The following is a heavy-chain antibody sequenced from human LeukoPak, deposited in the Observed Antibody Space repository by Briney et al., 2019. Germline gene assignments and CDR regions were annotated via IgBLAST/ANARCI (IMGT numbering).Heavy chain of an antibody. J-gene: IGHJ4*02. CDR2: IYYSGST. CDR1: GGSISSSSYY. Sequence: PSETLSLTCTVSGGSISSSSYYWGWIRQPPGKGLEWIGSIYYSGSTYYNPSLNSRVTISVDTSKNQFSLKLSSVTAADTAVYYCARDVQVGYDYVWGSYPGPGYFDYWGQGTLVTVSS. D-gene: IGHD3-16*02. CDR3: ARDVQVGYDYVWGSYPGPGYFDY. V-gene: IGHV4-39*07.